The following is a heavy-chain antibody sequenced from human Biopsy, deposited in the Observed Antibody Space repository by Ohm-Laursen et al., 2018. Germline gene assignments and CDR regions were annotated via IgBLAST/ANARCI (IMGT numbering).Heavy chain of an antibody. CDR1: GGPFSSYY. D-gene: IGHD3-22*01. V-gene: IGHV4-59*01. J-gene: IGHJ3*02. Sequence: GTLSLTCPVSGGPFSSYYWNWTRQPPGKGLEWIGYIYNTGSTIYNPSIKSRVIMSVDTSKTQFSLRLSSVTAADTAVYYCAREPPSYSYDGSGISDGFDIWGQGTMVTVSS. CDR2: IYNTGST. CDR3: AREPPSYSYDGSGISDGFDI.